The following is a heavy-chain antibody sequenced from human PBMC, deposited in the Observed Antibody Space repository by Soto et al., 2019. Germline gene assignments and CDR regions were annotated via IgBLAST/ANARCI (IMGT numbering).Heavy chain of an antibody. V-gene: IGHV4-30-2*01. CDR2: IYHSGST. Sequence: PSETLSLTCAVSGGSISSGGYSWSWIRQPPGKGLEWIGYIYHSGSTYYNPSLKSRVTISVDRSKNQFSLKLSSVTAADTAVYYCARGGFGYPHYFDYWGQGTLVTVSS. J-gene: IGHJ4*02. CDR3: ARGGFGYPHYFDY. CDR1: GGSISSGGYS. D-gene: IGHD5-18*01.